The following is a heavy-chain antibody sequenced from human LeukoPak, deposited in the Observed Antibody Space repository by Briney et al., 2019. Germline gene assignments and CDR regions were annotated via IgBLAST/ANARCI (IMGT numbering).Heavy chain of an antibody. J-gene: IGHJ6*02. CDR2: ISSDGGST. CDR1: GFTFGSYA. Sequence: GGSLRLCCSASGFTFGSYAMHWVRQAPGKGLEYVSAISSDGGSTYYADSVRGRFTISRDNSKNTLYLQMSSLRAGDTAVYYCVRSWGPYCSSTSCHDYYYGMDVWGQGTTVTVSS. CDR3: VRSWGPYCSSTSCHDYYYGMDV. D-gene: IGHD2-2*01. V-gene: IGHV3-64D*09.